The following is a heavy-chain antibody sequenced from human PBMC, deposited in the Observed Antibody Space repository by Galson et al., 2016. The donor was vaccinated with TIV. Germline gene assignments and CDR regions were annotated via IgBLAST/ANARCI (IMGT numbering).Heavy chain of an antibody. Sequence: SVKVSCKASGGTFSSYVIKWVRQAPGQGLEWMGEIIPMFGTANYAQKFQGRVTITADKSTSTAYMELSSLRSEDTAVYYCAKDRHTALDTYHYYYGMDVWGQGNTVIVSS. CDR3: AKDRHTALDTYHYYYGMDV. D-gene: IGHD5-18*01. CDR1: GGTFSSYV. J-gene: IGHJ6*02. V-gene: IGHV1-69*06. CDR2: IIPMFGTA.